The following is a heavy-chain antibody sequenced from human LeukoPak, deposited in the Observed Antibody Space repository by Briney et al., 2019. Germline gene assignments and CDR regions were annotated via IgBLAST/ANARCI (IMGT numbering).Heavy chain of an antibody. Sequence: PGGSLRLSCAASGFTFSSYAMHWVRQAPGKGLEWVAVISYDGSNKYYADSVKGRFTISRDNSKNTLYLQMNSLRAEDTAVYYCARERIHRQIDYWGQGTLVTVSS. CDR3: ARERIHRQIDY. CDR2: ISYDGSNK. CDR1: GFTFSSYA. V-gene: IGHV3-30-3*01. J-gene: IGHJ4*02.